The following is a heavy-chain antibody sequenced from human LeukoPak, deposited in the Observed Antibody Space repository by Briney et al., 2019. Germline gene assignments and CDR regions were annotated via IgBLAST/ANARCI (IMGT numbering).Heavy chain of an antibody. V-gene: IGHV3-30*02. D-gene: IGHD3-3*01. CDR3: AAYDFWSGYHSHYMDV. Sequence: PGGSLRLSCAASGFTFSSYGIHWVRQPPGKGLEWVAFIRFDGSNKYYADSVKGRFTISRDNSKNTLYLQMNSLRAEDTAVYYCAAYDFWSGYHSHYMDVWGKGTTVTV. J-gene: IGHJ6*03. CDR1: GFTFSSYG. CDR2: IRFDGSNK.